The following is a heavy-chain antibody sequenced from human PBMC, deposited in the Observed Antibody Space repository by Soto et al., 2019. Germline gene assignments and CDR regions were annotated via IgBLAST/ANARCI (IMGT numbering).Heavy chain of an antibody. V-gene: IGHV3-30*18. Sequence: GGSLRLSCAASGFTFSSYGMHWVRQAPGKGLEWVAVISYDGSNKYYAASVKGRFTISRDNSKNTLYLQMNSLRAEDTAVYYCAKARLGDYGSGSYYLLDYWGQGTLVTVSS. CDR3: AKARLGDYGSGSYYLLDY. J-gene: IGHJ4*02. CDR1: GFTFSSYG. D-gene: IGHD3-10*01. CDR2: ISYDGSNK.